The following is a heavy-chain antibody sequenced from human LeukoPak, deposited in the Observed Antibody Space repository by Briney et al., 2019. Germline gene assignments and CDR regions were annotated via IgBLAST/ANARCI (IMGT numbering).Heavy chain of an antibody. Sequence: GGSLRLSCAASGFTFNTYALHWVRQAPGKGLEWVSVISYDGSSKHYAESVKGRFTMSRDNSKNTVYLQMDSLRPDDTAFYYCVRGTGITVFREPSGDFWGQGTMVIVSS. CDR3: VRGTGITVFREPSGDF. J-gene: IGHJ4*02. D-gene: IGHD3-3*01. CDR1: GFTFNTYA. CDR2: ISYDGSSK. V-gene: IGHV3-30*14.